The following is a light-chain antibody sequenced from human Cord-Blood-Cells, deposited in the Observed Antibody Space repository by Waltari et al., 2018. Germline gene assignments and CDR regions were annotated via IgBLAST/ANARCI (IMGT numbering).Light chain of an antibody. CDR2: DAS. V-gene: IGKV1-5*01. CDR3: QQYNSYSPET. CDR1: QSISSW. J-gene: IGKJ2*01. Sequence: DIQMTQSPSTLSASVGYRVTITCRASQSISSWLAWYQQQPGKAPKLLIYDASSFESWVPSRFIGSGSGTEFTLTISSLQPDDFATDYCQQYNSYSPETFGQGTKLEIK.